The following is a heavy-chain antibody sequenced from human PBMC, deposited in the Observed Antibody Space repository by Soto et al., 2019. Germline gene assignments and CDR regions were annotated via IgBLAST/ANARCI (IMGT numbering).Heavy chain of an antibody. CDR2: MNPNSGNT. CDR3: ASLLWFGEFDAFDI. CDR1: GYTFTSYD. J-gene: IGHJ3*02. Sequence: GASVKVSCKASGYTFTSYDINGVRQATGQGLEWMGWMNPNSGNTGYAQKFQGRVTMTRNTSISTAYMELSSLRSEDTAVYYCASLLWFGEFDAFDIWGQGTMVTVSS. V-gene: IGHV1-8*01. D-gene: IGHD3-10*01.